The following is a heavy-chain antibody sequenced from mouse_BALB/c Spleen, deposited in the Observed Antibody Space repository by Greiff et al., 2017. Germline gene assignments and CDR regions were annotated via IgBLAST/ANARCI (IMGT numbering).Heavy chain of an antibody. J-gene: IGHJ3*01. CDR2: IDPENGNT. CDR3: ARNYDYDDFAY. V-gene: IGHV14-1*02. Sequence: VQLQQSGAELVRPGALVKLSCKASGFNIKDYYMHWVKQRPEQGLEWIGWIDPENGNTIYDPKFQGKASITADTSSNTAYLQLSSLTSEDTAVYYCARNYDYDDFAYWGQGTLVTVSA. D-gene: IGHD2-4*01. CDR1: GFNIKDYY.